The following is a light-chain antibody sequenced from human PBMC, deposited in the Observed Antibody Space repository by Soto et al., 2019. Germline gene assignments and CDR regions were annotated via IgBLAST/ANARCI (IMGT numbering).Light chain of an antibody. CDR1: SSDVGAYNY. J-gene: IGLJ1*01. CDR2: DVS. Sequence: QSVLTQPASVSGSPGQSITISCTGTSSDVGAYNYVSWYQQHPGKAPKLMIYDVSNRPSGVSNRFSGSKSGNTASLTISGLQAEDEADYYCTSYTSSITLDVFGTGTKVTVL. V-gene: IGLV2-14*01. CDR3: TSYTSSITLDV.